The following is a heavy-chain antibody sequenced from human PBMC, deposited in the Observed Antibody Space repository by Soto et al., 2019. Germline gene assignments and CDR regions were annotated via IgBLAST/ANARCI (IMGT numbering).Heavy chain of an antibody. J-gene: IGHJ5*02. CDR1: GFSLSTSGVG. V-gene: IGHV2-5*01. D-gene: IGHD6-6*01. CDR2: IYWNDDK. CDR3: AHTGNSSSGGSRWFDP. Sequence: QITLKESGPTLVKPTQTLTLTCTFSGFSLSTSGVGVGWIRQPPGKALEWLALIYWNDDKRYSPSLKSRLTIPKETSKNQVVLTMTNMDPVDTATYYCAHTGNSSSGGSRWFDPWGQGTLVTVSS.